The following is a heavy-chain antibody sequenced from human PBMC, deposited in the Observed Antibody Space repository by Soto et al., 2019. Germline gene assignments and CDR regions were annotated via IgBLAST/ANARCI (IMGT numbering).Heavy chain of an antibody. CDR2: ISSGGKTT. D-gene: IGHD2-21*02. J-gene: IGHJ4*02. Sequence: EVQVMESGGGSVRPGGSLRLSCAASGYTFSNHEMNWIRQAPGKGLEWVAYISSGGKTTYYADSLKGRFTISRDNDKNSLSLEMNGLRDEDTAIYYCARVGDKFYGLDYWGQGTRVIVSS. CDR1: GYTFSNHE. V-gene: IGHV3-48*03. CDR3: ARVGDKFYGLDY.